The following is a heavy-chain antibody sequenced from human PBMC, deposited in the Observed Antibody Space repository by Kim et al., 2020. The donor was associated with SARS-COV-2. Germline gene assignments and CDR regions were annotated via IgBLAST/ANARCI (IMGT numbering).Heavy chain of an antibody. CDR2: IYYTGTT. J-gene: IGHJ4*02. D-gene: IGHD3-10*01. CDR3: ARAGMVRGIREAY. CDR1: GGSISSYY. Sequence: SETLSLTCTVSGGSISSYYWSWIRQPTGKGLEWIGYIYYTGTTNYNPSLKSRVTISVDTSKNQFSLKLNSVTAADTAVYYCARAGMVRGIREAYWGQGTL. V-gene: IGHV4-59*01.